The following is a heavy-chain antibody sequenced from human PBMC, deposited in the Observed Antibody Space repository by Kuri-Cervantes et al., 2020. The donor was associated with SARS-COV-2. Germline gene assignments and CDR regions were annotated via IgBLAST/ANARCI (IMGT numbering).Heavy chain of an antibody. Sequence: ASVKVSCKASGGTFSSYAISWVRQAPGQGLEWMGWINPYSGYTNYAQRFQDRVTLTTDTTTSTAYMELRGLTSDDTAVYYCAREGTSGPYFDFWGQGTLVTVSS. J-gene: IGHJ4*02. V-gene: IGHV1-18*01. CDR3: AREGTSGPYFDF. CDR2: INPYSGYT. D-gene: IGHD1-1*01. CDR1: GGTFSSYA.